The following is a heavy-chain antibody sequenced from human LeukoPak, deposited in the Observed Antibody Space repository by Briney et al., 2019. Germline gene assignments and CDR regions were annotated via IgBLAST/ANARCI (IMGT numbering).Heavy chain of an antibody. CDR1: RGSISSGNYY. CDR3: AREGYSSSWFDY. J-gene: IGHJ4*02. CDR2: FHTRGST. V-gene: IGHV4-61*02. Sequence: PSETLSLTCTVSRGSISSGNYYWSWIRQPAGKGLEWIGRFHTRGSTNYNPSLKSRVIISVDTSKNQFSLKLNPVTAADTAVYYCAREGYSSSWFDYWGQGTLVTVSS. D-gene: IGHD6-13*01.